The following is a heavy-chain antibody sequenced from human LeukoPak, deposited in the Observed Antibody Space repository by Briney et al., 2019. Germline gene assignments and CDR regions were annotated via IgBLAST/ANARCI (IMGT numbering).Heavy chain of an antibody. CDR1: GGSFSGYY. D-gene: IGHD6-19*01. CDR2: INHSGST. J-gene: IGHJ4*02. V-gene: IGHV4-34*01. Sequence: SETLSLTCAVYGGSFSGYYWSWIRQPPGKGLEWIGEINHSGSTNYNPSLKSRVTISVDTSKNQFSLKLSSVTAADTAVYYCATDGGSSGSPPAYYFDYWGQGTLVTVSS. CDR3: ATDGGSSGSPPAYYFDY.